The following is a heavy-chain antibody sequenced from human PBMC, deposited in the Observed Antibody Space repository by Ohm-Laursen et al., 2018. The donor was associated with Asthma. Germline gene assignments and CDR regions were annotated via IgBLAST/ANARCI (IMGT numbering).Heavy chain of an antibody. CDR3: ARSPPVGRYSNYSGAFDI. J-gene: IGHJ3*02. D-gene: IGHD4-11*01. CDR1: GGSVSSGSYY. V-gene: IGHV4-61*01. Sequence: GTLSLTCTVSGGSVSSGSYYWSWIRQPPGKGLEWIGYIYYSGSTNYNPSLKSRVTISVDTSKNQFSLKLSSVTAADTAVYYCARSPPVGRYSNYSGAFDIWGQGTMVTVSS. CDR2: IYYSGST.